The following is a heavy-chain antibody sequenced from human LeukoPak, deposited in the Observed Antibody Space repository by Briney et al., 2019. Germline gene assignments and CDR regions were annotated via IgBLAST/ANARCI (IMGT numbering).Heavy chain of an antibody. D-gene: IGHD6-13*01. CDR3: ARAPPAAASAFDI. J-gene: IGHJ3*02. CDR1: GGTFSSYA. CDR2: IIPILGIA. V-gene: IGHV1-69*04. Sequence: GASVKVSCKASGGTFSSYAISWVRQAPGQGLEWMGRIIPILGIANYAQKFQGRVTITADKSTSTAYMELSSLRSEDTAVYYCARAPPAAASAFDIWGQGTMVTVSS.